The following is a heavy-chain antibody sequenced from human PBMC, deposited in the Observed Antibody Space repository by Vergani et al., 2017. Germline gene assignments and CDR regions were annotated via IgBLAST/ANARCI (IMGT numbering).Heavy chain of an antibody. V-gene: IGHV3-11*06. CDR2: ISSSSSYT. CDR3: ARVWGYSSGSFDY. Sequence: QVQLVEYGGGLVKPGGSLRLSCAASGFTFSDYYMTWIRQAPGKGLEWVSYISSSSSYTDYADSVKGRFTISRDNAKNSLYLQMNSLRAEDTAVYYCARVWGYSSGSFDYWGQGTLVTVSS. CDR1: GFTFSDYY. J-gene: IGHJ4*02. D-gene: IGHD6-19*01.